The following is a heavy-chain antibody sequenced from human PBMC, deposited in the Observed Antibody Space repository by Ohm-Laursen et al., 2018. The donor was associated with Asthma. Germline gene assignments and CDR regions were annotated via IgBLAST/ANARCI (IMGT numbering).Heavy chain of an antibody. Sequence: SLRLSCAASGFTFSSYAMSWVRQAPGKGLEWVSAITGSTGGTFYADSVKGRFTISRDNSKNTLYLQMNSLRAEDTAVYYCAKLGWNAVGFDYWGQGTLVTVSS. V-gene: IGHV3-23*01. CDR1: GFTFSSYA. J-gene: IGHJ4*02. CDR3: AKLGWNAVGFDY. CDR2: ITGSTGGT. D-gene: IGHD1-1*01.